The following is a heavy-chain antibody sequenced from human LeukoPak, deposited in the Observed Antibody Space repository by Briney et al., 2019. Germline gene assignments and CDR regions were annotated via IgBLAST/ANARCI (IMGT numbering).Heavy chain of an antibody. D-gene: IGHD4-23*01. CDR2: INPSGGST. V-gene: IGHV1-46*01. CDR1: GYTFTSYY. Sequence: GASVKVSCKASGYTFTSYYMHWVRQAPGQGLDWMGIINPSGGSTSYPQKFQGRVTMTRDMSTSTDYMQLRSLRSEDTAVYYCARDNSVEDTAWWFDPWGQGTLVTVSS. J-gene: IGHJ5*02. CDR3: ARDNSVEDTAWWFDP.